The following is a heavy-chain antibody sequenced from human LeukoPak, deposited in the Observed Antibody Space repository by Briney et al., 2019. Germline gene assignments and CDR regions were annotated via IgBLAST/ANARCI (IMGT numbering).Heavy chain of an antibody. Sequence: GESLKISCKGSGYSFTSYWIGWVRQMPEKGLEWMGIIHPGDSDTRYSPSFQGQVTSSADKSISTAYLQWSSLKAADTAMYYCARLGPQMGRRLGHFDYWGQGTLVTVSS. CDR2: IHPGDSDT. J-gene: IGHJ4*02. CDR1: GYSFTSYW. V-gene: IGHV5-51*01. CDR3: ARLGPQMGRRLGHFDY. D-gene: IGHD1-1*01.